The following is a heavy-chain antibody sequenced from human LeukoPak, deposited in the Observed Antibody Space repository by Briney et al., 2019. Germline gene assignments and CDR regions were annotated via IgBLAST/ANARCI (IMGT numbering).Heavy chain of an antibody. D-gene: IGHD6-13*01. CDR3: ARRRDSSSWTNFDY. CDR1: GFTFSSYW. J-gene: IGHJ4*02. CDR2: IKSDGSST. V-gene: IGHV3-74*01. Sequence: GGSLRLSCAASGFTFSSYWMHWVRQAPGKGLVWVSRIKSDGSSTTYADSVKGRFTISRDNAKNTLYLQMNRLRAEDTAVYYCARRRDSSSWTNFDYWGQGTLVTVSS.